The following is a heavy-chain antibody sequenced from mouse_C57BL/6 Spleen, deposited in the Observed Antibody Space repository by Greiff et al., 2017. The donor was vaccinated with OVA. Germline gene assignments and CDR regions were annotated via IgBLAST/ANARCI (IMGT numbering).Heavy chain of an antibody. CDR1: GYTFTGYW. Sequence: VQLQQSGAELMKPGASVKLSCKASGYTFTGYWIEWVKQRPGHGLEWIGEILPGSGSTNYNEKFKGKAAFTADTASNTAYMQLSSLTTEDSAIYYCARKASYYGSSYYFDYWGQGTTLTVSS. V-gene: IGHV1-9*01. CDR3: ARKASYYGSSYYFDY. CDR2: ILPGSGST. J-gene: IGHJ2*01. D-gene: IGHD1-1*01.